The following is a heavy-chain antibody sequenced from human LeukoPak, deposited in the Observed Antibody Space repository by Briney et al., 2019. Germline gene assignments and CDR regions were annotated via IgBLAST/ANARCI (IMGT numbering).Heavy chain of an antibody. D-gene: IGHD4-17*01. CDR3: ARDRTVTSVPYYFDY. CDR1: GYTFTGYY. CDR2: ISAYNGNT. V-gene: IGHV1-18*04. Sequence: ASVKVSCKASGYTFTGYYMHWVRQAPGQGLEWMGWISAYNGNTNYAQKLQGRVTMTTDTSTSTAYMELRSLRSDDTAVYYCARDRTVTSVPYYFDYWGQGTLVTVSS. J-gene: IGHJ4*02.